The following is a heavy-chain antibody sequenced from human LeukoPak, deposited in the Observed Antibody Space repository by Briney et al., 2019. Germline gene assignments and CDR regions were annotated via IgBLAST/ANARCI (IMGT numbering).Heavy chain of an antibody. CDR1: GGSISSYY. CDR3: ARDLSLGPIKINWNDAFDI. V-gene: IGHV4-4*07. Sequence: SETLSLTCTVSGGSISSYYWSWIRQPAGKGLEWIGRIYTSGSTNYNPSLKSRVTTSVDTSKNQFSLKLSSVTAADTAVYYCARDLSLGPIKINWNDAFDIWGQGTMVTVSS. CDR2: IYTSGST. D-gene: IGHD1-20*01. J-gene: IGHJ3*02.